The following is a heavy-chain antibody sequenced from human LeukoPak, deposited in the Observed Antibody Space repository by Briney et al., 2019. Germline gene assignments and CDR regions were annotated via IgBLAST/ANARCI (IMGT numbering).Heavy chain of an antibody. CDR1: GYTLTSHG. V-gene: IGHV1-18*04. J-gene: IGHJ4*02. Sequence: GASVKVSCKASGYTLTSHGFSWVRQAPGHGLEWMGWISTYYGNTNYAQELQDRVTMTTDTSTSTAYMELTSLRSDDTAVYYCARVYSTNYYGSGDRPFLFDYWGQGTVVTVSS. CDR2: ISTYYGNT. D-gene: IGHD3-10*01. CDR3: ARVYSTNYYGSGDRPFLFDY.